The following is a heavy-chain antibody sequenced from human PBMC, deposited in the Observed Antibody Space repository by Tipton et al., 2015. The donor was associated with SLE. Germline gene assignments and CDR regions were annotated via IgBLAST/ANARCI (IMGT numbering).Heavy chain of an antibody. CDR3: ARAGHSSGWYGDTVDY. Sequence: SLRLSCAASGFTFSSYEMNWVRQAPGKGLEWVSYISSSGSTIYYADSVKGRFTISRDNAKNSLYLQMNSLRAEDTAVYYCARAGHSSGWYGDTVDYWGQRTLVTVSS. D-gene: IGHD6-19*01. V-gene: IGHV3-48*03. J-gene: IGHJ4*02. CDR2: ISSSGSTI. CDR1: GFTFSSYE.